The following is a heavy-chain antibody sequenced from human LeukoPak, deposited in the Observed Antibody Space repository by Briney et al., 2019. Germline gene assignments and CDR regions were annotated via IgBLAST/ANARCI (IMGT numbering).Heavy chain of an antibody. CDR2: IYSGGST. J-gene: IGHJ4*02. D-gene: IGHD6-19*01. CDR1: GFNVSSNY. V-gene: IGHV3-53*04. Sequence: PGGSLRLSCAASGFNVSSNYMSWVRQAPGKGLEWVSVIYSGGSTYYTDSVKGRFTISRRNSKNTLYLQMNSLRAEDTAVYYCARATGSGWYTFDYWGQGTLVTVSS. CDR3: ARATGSGWYTFDY.